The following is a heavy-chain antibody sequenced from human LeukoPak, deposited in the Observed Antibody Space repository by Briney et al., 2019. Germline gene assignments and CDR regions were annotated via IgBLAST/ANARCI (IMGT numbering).Heavy chain of an antibody. V-gene: IGHV4-38-2*01. CDR3: ARIRMITFGGVVVRTYYFDY. CDR2: IYHRGNT. D-gene: IGHD3-16*02. Sequence: SETLSLTCAVANYSISSGYYWGWIRQPPGKGLEWIWSIYHRGNTYYNPSPKSRVTISVDPSKNQFSLKLSSVTAADTAVYYCARIRMITFGGVVVRTYYFDYWGQGTLVIVSS. CDR1: NYSISSGYY. J-gene: IGHJ4*02.